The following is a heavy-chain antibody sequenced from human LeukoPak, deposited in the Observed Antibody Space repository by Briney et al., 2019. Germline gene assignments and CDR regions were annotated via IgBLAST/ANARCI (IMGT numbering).Heavy chain of an antibody. CDR3: ARHVLATGGTNWFDH. CDR2: AHYSGST. Sequence: PSETLSLTCTVSGDSIRSSHWSWIRHPPGKGLEWIGYAHYSGSTNYNPSLKSRVTISVNTSKKQFSLKLSSVTAADTAVYYCARHVLATGGTNWFDHWGQGTLVTVSS. D-gene: IGHD1/OR15-1a*01. J-gene: IGHJ5*02. V-gene: IGHV4-59*08. CDR1: GDSIRSSH.